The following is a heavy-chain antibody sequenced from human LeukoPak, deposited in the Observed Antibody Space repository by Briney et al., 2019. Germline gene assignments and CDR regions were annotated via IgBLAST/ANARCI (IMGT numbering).Heavy chain of an antibody. J-gene: IGHJ3*02. Sequence: GASVKVSCKASGGTFSSYAISWVRQAPGQGLEWMGGIIPIFGTANYAQKFQGRVTITTDESTSTAYMELSSLRSEDTAVYYCARGGISLGAFDIWGQETMVTVSS. V-gene: IGHV1-69*05. CDR2: IIPIFGTA. CDR3: ARGGISLGAFDI. D-gene: IGHD1-14*01. CDR1: GGTFSSYA.